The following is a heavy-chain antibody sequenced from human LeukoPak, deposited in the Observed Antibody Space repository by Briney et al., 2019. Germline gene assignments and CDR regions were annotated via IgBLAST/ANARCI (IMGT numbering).Heavy chain of an antibody. Sequence: GGSLRLSCAASGFTFSSYSMNWVRQAPGKGLECVAAIYSGDSTYYPDSVKGRFSISRDNSKNTLYLQMSSLRAEDTAVYYCAKDDTYYDSSGYYVGWGQGTLVTVSS. J-gene: IGHJ4*02. V-gene: IGHV3-53*01. CDR3: AKDDTYYDSSGYYVG. CDR1: GFTFSSYS. CDR2: IYSGDST. D-gene: IGHD3-22*01.